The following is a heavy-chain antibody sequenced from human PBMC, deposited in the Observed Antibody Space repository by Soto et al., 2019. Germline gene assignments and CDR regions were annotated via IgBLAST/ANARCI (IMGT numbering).Heavy chain of an antibody. CDR2: TYYNGDT. CDR3: ARGPAYIDGWRTFDL. V-gene: IGHV4-61*08. CDR1: DDSFRGAEYY. D-gene: IGHD6-19*01. J-gene: IGHJ4*02. Sequence: VLLQESGPGLLRPSETLSLTCTVSDDSFRGAEYYWSWIRQPLGKGPEWIGYTYYNGDTKYTPALRSRVTMSEDTSKNQFSLRLASVTGAVTAVYFCARGPAYIDGWRTFDLLGRGILVTVSS.